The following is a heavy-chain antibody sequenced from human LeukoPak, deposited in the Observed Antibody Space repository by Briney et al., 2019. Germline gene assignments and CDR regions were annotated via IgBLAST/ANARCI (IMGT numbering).Heavy chain of an antibody. Sequence: ASVKVSCKASGYTFTDYTMNWVRQAPGQGLEWMGWINTKTGNPTYAQGFTGRFVFSLDTSVSVAYLQINGLEADDTAMYYCARDHDFLSGHLRRDFDYWGQGTLVTVSS. CDR3: ARDHDFLSGHLRRDFDY. D-gene: IGHD3-3*01. J-gene: IGHJ4*02. CDR2: INTKTGNP. V-gene: IGHV7-4-1*04. CDR1: GYTFTDYT.